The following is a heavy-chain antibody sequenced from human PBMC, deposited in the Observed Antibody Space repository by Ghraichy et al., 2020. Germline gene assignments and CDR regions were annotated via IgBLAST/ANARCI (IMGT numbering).Heavy chain of an antibody. D-gene: IGHD2-21*01. Sequence: SVKVSCKASRYTFTDYYIHWVRQAPGQGLEWMGRIIPILGIANYAQKFQGRVTITADKSTSTAYMELSSLRSEDTAVYYCARDCGGDCYSYGYWGQGTLVTVSS. CDR1: RYTFTDYY. CDR3: ARDCGGDCYSYGY. J-gene: IGHJ4*02. CDR2: IIPILGIA. V-gene: IGHV1-69*04.